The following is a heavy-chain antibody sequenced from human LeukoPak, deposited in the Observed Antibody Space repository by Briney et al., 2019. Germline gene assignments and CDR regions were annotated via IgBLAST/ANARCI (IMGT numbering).Heavy chain of an antibody. Sequence: ASVKVSCKASGYTFTSYGISWVRQAPGQGLEWMGWISAYNSNTNYAQKLQGRVTMTTDTSTSTAYMELRSLRSDDTAVYYCARRRVNSGSYCFDYWGQGTLVTVSS. V-gene: IGHV1-18*01. CDR3: ARRRVNSGSYCFDY. CDR2: ISAYNSNT. CDR1: GYTFTSYG. J-gene: IGHJ4*02. D-gene: IGHD1-26*01.